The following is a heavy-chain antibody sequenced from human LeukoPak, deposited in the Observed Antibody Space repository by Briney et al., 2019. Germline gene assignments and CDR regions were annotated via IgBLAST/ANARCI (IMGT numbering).Heavy chain of an antibody. Sequence: PGGSLRLSCAASGFNVSSNYMSWVRQAPGRGLKWVSVIYTSGSTYYADSVRGRFTIYRDNSKNTLYLQMNSLRAEDTAVYYCARWGDRRGGAFDIWGQGTMVTVSS. CDR2: IYTSGST. J-gene: IGHJ3*02. D-gene: IGHD3-16*01. V-gene: IGHV3-53*01. CDR3: ARWGDRRGGAFDI. CDR1: GFNVSSNY.